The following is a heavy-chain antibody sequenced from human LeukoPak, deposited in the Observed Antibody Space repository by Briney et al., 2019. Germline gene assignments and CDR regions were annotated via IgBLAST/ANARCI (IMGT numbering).Heavy chain of an antibody. CDR1: GFTFSSYE. Sequence: GGYLRLSCAASGFTFSSYEMNWVRQAPGKGLEWVSYISSSGNTIYYADSVKGRFTISRDNAKNSLYLQMNSLRAEDTAVYYCARFRALVGARGSIYFVCWGEGTLVSDSS. D-gene: IGHD1-26*01. J-gene: IGHJ4*02. CDR3: ARFRALVGARGSIYFVC. CDR2: ISSSGNTI. V-gene: IGHV3-48*03.